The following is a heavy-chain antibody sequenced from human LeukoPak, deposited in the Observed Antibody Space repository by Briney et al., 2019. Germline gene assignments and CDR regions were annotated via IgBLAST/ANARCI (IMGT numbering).Heavy chain of an antibody. J-gene: IGHJ4*02. Sequence: GGSLRLSCAASGFTFSSYGMHWVRQAPGKGLEWVAVIWYDGSNKYYADSVKGRFTISRDNAKSRLYLQMNSLRAEDTAVYYCARGLGAYCSGGSCTFDNWGQGTLVTVSS. CDR1: GFTFSSYG. D-gene: IGHD2-15*01. CDR3: ARGLGAYCSGGSCTFDN. V-gene: IGHV3-33*01. CDR2: IWYDGSNK.